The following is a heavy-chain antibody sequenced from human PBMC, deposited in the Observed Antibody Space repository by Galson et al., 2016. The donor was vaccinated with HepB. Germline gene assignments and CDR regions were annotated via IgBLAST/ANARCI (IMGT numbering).Heavy chain of an antibody. CDR1: GGSINSDVW. V-gene: IGHV4-4*02. CDR2: IYNTGST. J-gene: IGHJ5*02. D-gene: IGHD1-26*01. Sequence: SETLSLTCAVSGGSINSDVWWSWVRQAPGKGLEWIGEIYNTGSTNYNPSLKTRFIMSLDKSKNQFSLKANSVTAAATAVYFCAGGKRASGWGSWGQGILVVVSS. CDR3: AGGKRASGWGS.